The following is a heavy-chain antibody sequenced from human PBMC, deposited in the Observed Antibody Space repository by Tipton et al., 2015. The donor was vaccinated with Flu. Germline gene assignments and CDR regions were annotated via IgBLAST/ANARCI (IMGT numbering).Heavy chain of an antibody. V-gene: IGHV4-59*01. CDR2: IYYSGST. D-gene: IGHD3-10*01. J-gene: IGHJ4*02. Sequence: LRLSCTVSGGSISGYYWSWIRQPPAGKGLEWIGYIYYSGSTDYNPSLKSRVTISVDTSKKQLSLKLSSVTAADTAVYHCARSTYYYGSGSSDSWGQGTLVTVSS. CDR1: GGSISGYY. CDR3: ARSTYYYGSGSSDS.